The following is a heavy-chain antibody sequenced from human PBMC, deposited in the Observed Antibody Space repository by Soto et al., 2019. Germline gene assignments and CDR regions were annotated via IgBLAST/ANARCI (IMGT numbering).Heavy chain of an antibody. V-gene: IGHV3-23*01. CDR2: ISGSGGST. CDR1: GFTFSSYA. D-gene: IGHD1-26*01. Sequence: GGSLRLSCAASGFTFSSYAMSWVRQAPGKGLEWVSAISGSGGSTYYADTVKGRFSISRDNSNNTLYLQINSLRAEDTAVYYCAKGSQWEIYYYYGMDFWGQGTTVTVSS. CDR3: AKGSQWEIYYYYGMDF. J-gene: IGHJ6*02.